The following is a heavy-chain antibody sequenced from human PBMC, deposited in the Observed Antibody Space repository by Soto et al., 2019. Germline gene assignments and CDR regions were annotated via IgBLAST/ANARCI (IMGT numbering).Heavy chain of an antibody. CDR2: IYYIGST. D-gene: IGHD5-12*01. Sequence: SETLSLTCTVSGDSISPYYWSWIRQPPWKGLEWIGYIYYIGSTNYNPSLKSRVTISVDTSKNQFSLKLSSVTAADTAVYYCARRKYSGYDSHYYFDYWGQGTLVTVSS. V-gene: IGHV4-59*08. CDR3: ARRKYSGYDSHYYFDY. CDR1: GDSISPYY. J-gene: IGHJ4*02.